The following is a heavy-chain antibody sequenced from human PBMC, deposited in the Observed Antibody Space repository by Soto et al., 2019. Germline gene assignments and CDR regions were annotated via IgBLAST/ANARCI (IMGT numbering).Heavy chain of an antibody. V-gene: IGHV3-23*01. D-gene: IGHD5-12*01. CDR1: GFTFSSYA. CDR2: ISGSGGST. CDR3: ARGRATDSPFDY. Sequence: EVQLLESGGGLVQPGGSLRLSCAASGFTFSSYAMSWVRQAPGKGLEWASAISGSGGSTYYADSVKGRFTISRDNAKNTLYLQMNSLRAEDTAVYYCARGRATDSPFDYWGQGTLVTVSS. J-gene: IGHJ4*02.